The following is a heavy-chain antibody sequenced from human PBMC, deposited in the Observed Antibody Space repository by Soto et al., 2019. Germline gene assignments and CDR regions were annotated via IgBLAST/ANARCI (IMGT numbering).Heavy chain of an antibody. CDR3: ARGAQLERRDYYYYGMDV. J-gene: IGHJ6*02. D-gene: IGHD1-1*01. CDR2: ISAYNGNT. V-gene: IGHV1-18*01. Sequence: SVNVSCKASGYTFTSYVISWVRQAPGEGVEWMGWISAYNGNTNYAQKIQGRVTMTTDTSTSTAYMELRSLRSDDTAVYYCARGAQLERRDYYYYGMDVWGQGTTVTVSS. CDR1: GYTFTSYV.